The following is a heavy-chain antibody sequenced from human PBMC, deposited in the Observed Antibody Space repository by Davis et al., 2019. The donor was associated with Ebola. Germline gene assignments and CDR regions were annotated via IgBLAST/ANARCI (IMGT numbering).Heavy chain of an antibody. J-gene: IGHJ4*02. V-gene: IGHV1-69*05. CDR2: IIPIFGTA. CDR3: ARDEPDYGGNSLFDY. CDR1: GGTFSSYA. Sequence: SVKVSCKASGGTFSSYAISWVRQAPGQGLEWMGGIIPIFGTANYAQKLQGRVTMTRDTSTSTVYMELSSLRSEDTAVYYCARDEPDYGGNSLFDYWGQGTLVTVSS. D-gene: IGHD4-23*01.